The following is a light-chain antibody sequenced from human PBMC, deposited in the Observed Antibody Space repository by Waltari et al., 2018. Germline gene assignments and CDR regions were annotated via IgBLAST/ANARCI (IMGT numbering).Light chain of an antibody. Sequence: QSVLTQPPSASGAPGQRVSIACSGSRSNIGSRSLNWYQQLPGTAPKLLSYSDDQRTSGVPDRFSGSKSGTSASLAISGLQSDDEADYYCAAWDEILNGPVFGGGTKLTVL. CDR2: SDD. CDR3: AAWDEILNGPV. V-gene: IGLV1-44*01. CDR1: RSNIGSRS. J-gene: IGLJ3*02.